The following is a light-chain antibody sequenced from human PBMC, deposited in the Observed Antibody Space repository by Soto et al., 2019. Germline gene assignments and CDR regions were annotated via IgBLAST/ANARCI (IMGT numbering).Light chain of an antibody. Sequence: VLTQSPGTLSLSPGERATLSCRASQSVTSTYLAWYQQKPGQAPRLLISGASSRATGVPDRFSGSGSGTDFTLTISRLEPEDFAVYFGHHYASTFGQGTKVDIK. CDR3: HHYAST. V-gene: IGKV3-20*01. CDR1: QSVTSTY. CDR2: GAS. J-gene: IGKJ1*01.